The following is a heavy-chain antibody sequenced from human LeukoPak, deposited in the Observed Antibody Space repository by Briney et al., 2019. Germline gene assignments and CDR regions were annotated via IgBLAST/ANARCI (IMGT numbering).Heavy chain of an antibody. V-gene: IGHV4-39*07. CDR2: INHSGNT. CDR3: GGGEAVTRWTYHFDF. Sequence: SETLSLTCTVSGGSISSGDYYWSWIRQPPGKGLEWIGEINHSGNTRYNPSLKSRVTISVDASKSQFSLKLTSVTAADTAVYYCGGGEAVTRWTYHFDFWDQGTLVTVSS. CDR1: GGSISSGDYY. D-gene: IGHD4-17*01. J-gene: IGHJ4*02.